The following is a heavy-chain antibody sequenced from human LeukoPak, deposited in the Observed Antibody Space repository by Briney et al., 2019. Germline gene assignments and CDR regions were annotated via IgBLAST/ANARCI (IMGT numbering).Heavy chain of an antibody. J-gene: IGHJ4*02. V-gene: IGHV1-69*06. CDR3: ARGTPPHYYGDLDY. CDR1: GGTFSSYA. Sequence: GASVKVSCKASGGTFSSYAISWVRQAPGQGLEWMGEIIPIFGTANYAQKFQGRVTITADKSTSTAYMELSSLRSEDTAVYYCARGTPPHYYGDLDYWGQGTLSPSPQ. D-gene: IGHD3-22*01. CDR2: IIPIFGTA.